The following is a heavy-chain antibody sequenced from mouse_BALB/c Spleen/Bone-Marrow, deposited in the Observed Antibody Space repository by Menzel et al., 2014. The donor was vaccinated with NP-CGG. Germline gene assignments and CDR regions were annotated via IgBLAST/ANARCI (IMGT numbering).Heavy chain of an antibody. CDR3: TRDGKGNYDYAMDY. CDR1: GFTFSSYT. CDR2: IRSGGSYT. J-gene: IGHJ4*01. Sequence: EVMLVESGGGLVKPGGSLKLSCAASGFTFSSYTMSWVRQTPEKRLEWVATIRSGGSYTYYPDSVKGRFTISRDNAKNTLYLQMSSLKSEDTAMYYCTRDGKGNYDYAMDYWGQGTSVTVSS. V-gene: IGHV5-6-4*01. D-gene: IGHD2-1*01.